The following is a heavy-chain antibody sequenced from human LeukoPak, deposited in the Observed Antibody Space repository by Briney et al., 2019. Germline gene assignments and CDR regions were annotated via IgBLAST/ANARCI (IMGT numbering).Heavy chain of an antibody. J-gene: IGHJ6*03. Sequence: ASVRVSCKASGYTFTSYYMHWVRQAPGQGLEWMGIINPSGGSTSYAQKFQGRVTMTRDMSTSTVYMELSSLRSEDTAVYYCARADSSSWLDMDVWGKGTTVTVSS. CDR3: ARADSSSWLDMDV. V-gene: IGHV1-46*01. CDR1: GYTFTSYY. CDR2: INPSGGST. D-gene: IGHD6-13*01.